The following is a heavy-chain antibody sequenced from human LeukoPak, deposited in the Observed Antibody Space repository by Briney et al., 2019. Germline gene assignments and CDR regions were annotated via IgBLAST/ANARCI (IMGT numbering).Heavy chain of an antibody. CDR2: INHSGST. D-gene: IGHD2-2*02. CDR3: ARQLGYCSSTSCYRGFDP. CDR1: GGSFSGYY. Sequence: SSETLSLTCAVYGGSFSGYYWSWIRQPPGKGLEWIGEINHSGSTNYNPSLKSRVTISVDTSKNQFSLKLSSVTAADTAVYYCARQLGYCSSTSCYRGFDPWGQGTLVTVSS. J-gene: IGHJ5*02. V-gene: IGHV4-34*01.